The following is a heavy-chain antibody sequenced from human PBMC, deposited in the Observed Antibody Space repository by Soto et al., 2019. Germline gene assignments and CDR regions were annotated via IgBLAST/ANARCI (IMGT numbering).Heavy chain of an antibody. CDR3: ARDWKVTVADY. CDR1: GFTFSSYA. Sequence: QVQLVESGGGVVQPGRSLRLSCAASGFTFSSYAMHWVRQAPGKGLEWVAVISYDGSNKYYADSVKGRFTIFRDNSKNTLYLQMNSLRAEDTAVYYCARDWKVTVADYWGQGTLVTVSS. CDR2: ISYDGSNK. J-gene: IGHJ4*02. D-gene: IGHD4-17*01. V-gene: IGHV3-30-3*01.